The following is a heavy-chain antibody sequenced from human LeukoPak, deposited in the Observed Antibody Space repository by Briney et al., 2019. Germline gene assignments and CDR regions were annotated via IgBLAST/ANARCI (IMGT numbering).Heavy chain of an antibody. J-gene: IGHJ4*02. Sequence: SETLSLTCAVYGGSFSGYYWSWIRQPPGKGLEWIGEINHSGSTNYNPSLKSRVTISVDTSKNQFSLKLSSVTAADTAVYYCASPRGYSSGLLVYWGQGTLVTVSS. CDR3: ASPRGYSSGLLVY. V-gene: IGHV4-34*01. D-gene: IGHD5-18*01. CDR1: GGSFSGYY. CDR2: INHSGST.